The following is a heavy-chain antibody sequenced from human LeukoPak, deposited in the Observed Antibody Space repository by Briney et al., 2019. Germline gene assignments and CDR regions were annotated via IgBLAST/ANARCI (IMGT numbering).Heavy chain of an antibody. CDR3: AKDIVEVPPVGDAFDI. D-gene: IGHD2-2*01. J-gene: IGHJ3*02. CDR1: EFSFSNNW. Sequence: GGSLRLSCVASEFSFSNNWMNWVRQAPGKGLEWVANIKRDGSEKYYVDSVKGRFTISRDNSKNTLFLQVNSLEAEDTAVYYCAKDIVEVPPVGDAFDIWGQGTMVTVSS. V-gene: IGHV3-7*03. CDR2: IKRDGSEK.